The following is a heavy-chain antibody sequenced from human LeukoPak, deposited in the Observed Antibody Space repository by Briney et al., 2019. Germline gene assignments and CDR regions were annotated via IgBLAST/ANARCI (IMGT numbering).Heavy chain of an antibody. V-gene: IGHV5-10-1*01. CDR1: GYSFTNYW. CDR3: ATGASKVTTDFANY. CDR2: IDPRDSYT. D-gene: IGHD4-17*01. Sequence: NPGESLKISCKGSGYSFTNYWISWVRQMPGKGLEWMGRIDPRDSYTKYSPSFEGHVTISVDRSISSASLQWNSLKASDSAMYYCATGASKVTTDFANYWGQGTQVAVSS. J-gene: IGHJ4*02.